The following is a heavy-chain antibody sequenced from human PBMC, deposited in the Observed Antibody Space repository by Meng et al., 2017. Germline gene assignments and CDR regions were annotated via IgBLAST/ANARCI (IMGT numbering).Heavy chain of an antibody. Sequence: GESLKISCAACGFTFSSYDMHWVRQATGKGLEWVSAIGTAGETYYPGSVKGRFTISRENAKNSLYLQMNSLRAGDTAVYYCARSKKYYYDSSGYLYVMDVWGQGTTVTVSS. V-gene: IGHV3-13*01. CDR3: ARSKKYYYDSSGYLYVMDV. CDR2: IGTAGET. CDR1: GFTFSSYD. J-gene: IGHJ6*02. D-gene: IGHD3-22*01.